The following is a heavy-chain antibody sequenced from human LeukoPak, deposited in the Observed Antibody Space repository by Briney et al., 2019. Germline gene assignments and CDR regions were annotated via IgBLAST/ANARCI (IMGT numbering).Heavy chain of an antibody. V-gene: IGHV4-30-4*08. CDR1: GGSISSGDYY. D-gene: IGHD3-3*01. CDR2: IYYSVST. Sequence: SETLSLTCTVSGGSISSGDYYWRWIRQPPGKGPEWVGYIYYSVSTYYNPSLKSRVTISVDTSKSHFSLNLSSVTAADTAVYYCARALISLRFLEWLLDWFYPWDQGTRVTVSS. J-gene: IGHJ5*02. CDR3: ARALISLRFLEWLLDWFYP.